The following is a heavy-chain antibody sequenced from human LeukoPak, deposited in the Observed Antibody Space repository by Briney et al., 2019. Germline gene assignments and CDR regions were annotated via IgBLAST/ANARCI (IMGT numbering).Heavy chain of an antibody. CDR1: GFTFSDYY. V-gene: IGHV3-11*01. D-gene: IGHD3-22*01. CDR3: AKDGGNYYDSSGIQH. J-gene: IGHJ1*01. Sequence: GGSLRLSCAASGFTFSDYYMSWIRQAPGKGLEWVSYISSSGSTIYYADSVKGRFTISRDNAKNSLYLQMNSLRAEDTALYYCAKDGGNYYDSSGIQHWGQGTLVTVSS. CDR2: ISSSGSTI.